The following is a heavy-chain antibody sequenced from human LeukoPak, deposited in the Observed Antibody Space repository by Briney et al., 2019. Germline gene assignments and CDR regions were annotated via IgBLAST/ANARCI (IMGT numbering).Heavy chain of an antibody. CDR3: ARDGVVGASDWYFDL. D-gene: IGHD1-26*01. Sequence: GGSLRLSCAASGFTFSSYEMNWVRQAPGKGLEWVSYISSSGSTIYYADSVKGRFTISRDNAKNSLYLQMNSLRAEDTAVYYCARDGVVGASDWYFDLWGRGTLVTVSS. CDR2: ISSSGSTI. V-gene: IGHV3-48*03. J-gene: IGHJ2*01. CDR1: GFTFSSYE.